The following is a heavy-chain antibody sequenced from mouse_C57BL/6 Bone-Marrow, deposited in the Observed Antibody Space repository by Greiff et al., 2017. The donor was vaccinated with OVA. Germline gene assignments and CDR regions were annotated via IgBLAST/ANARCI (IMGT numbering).Heavy chain of an antibody. D-gene: IGHD3-1*01. V-gene: IGHV1-85*01. Sequence: QVQLKESGPELVKPGASVKLSCKASGYTFTSYEINWVKQRPGQGLEWIGWINPRDGSTKYNEKLKGKATLTVDTSSSTAYMELHSLTSADSAGYICATARATLDYWGQGTTLTVSS. CDR3: ATARATLDY. J-gene: IGHJ2*01. CDR2: INPRDGST. CDR1: GYTFTSYE.